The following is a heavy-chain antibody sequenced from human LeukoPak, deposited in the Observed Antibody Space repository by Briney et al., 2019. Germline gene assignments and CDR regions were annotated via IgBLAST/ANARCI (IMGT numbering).Heavy chain of an antibody. V-gene: IGHV3-30*02. Sequence: PGGSLRLSCAASGFTFSSYGMHWVRQAPGKGLEWVALIWSDGSIKNYADSAKGRFTISRDNTRNTLYLQMSSLRVEDTAVYYCAEELVGVTDFDYWGQGTLVTVSS. J-gene: IGHJ4*02. CDR2: IWSDGSIK. CDR3: AEELVGVTDFDY. D-gene: IGHD1-26*01. CDR1: GFTFSSYG.